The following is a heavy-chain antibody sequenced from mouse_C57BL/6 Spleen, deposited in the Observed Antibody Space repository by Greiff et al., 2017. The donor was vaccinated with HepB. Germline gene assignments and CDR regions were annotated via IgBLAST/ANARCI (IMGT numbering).Heavy chain of an antibody. J-gene: IGHJ3*01. CDR2: FYPGSGSI. D-gene: IGHD1-1*01. Sequence: VQLQQSGAELVKPGASVKLSCKASGYTFTEYTIHWVKQRSGQGLEWIGWFYPGSGSIKYNEKFKDKATLTADKSSSTGYMELSRLTSEDSAVYFCARSLNYYGSSPAWFAYWGQGTLVTVSA. V-gene: IGHV1-62-2*01. CDR3: ARSLNYYGSSPAWFAY. CDR1: GYTFTEYT.